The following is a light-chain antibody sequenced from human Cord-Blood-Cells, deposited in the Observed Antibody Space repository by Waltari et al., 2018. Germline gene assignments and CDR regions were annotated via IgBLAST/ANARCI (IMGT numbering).Light chain of an antibody. CDR1: SSNIRAGYD. V-gene: IGLV1-40*01. CDR3: QSYDSSLSGPNWV. J-gene: IGLJ3*02. Sequence: QSVLTQPPSVSGAPAPRVTLSCTRSSSNIRAGYDVHWSPQLPGTAPKLLIYGNSNRPSGVPDRFSGSKSGTSASLAITGLQAEDEADYYCQSYDSSLSGPNWVFGGGTKLTVL. CDR2: GNS.